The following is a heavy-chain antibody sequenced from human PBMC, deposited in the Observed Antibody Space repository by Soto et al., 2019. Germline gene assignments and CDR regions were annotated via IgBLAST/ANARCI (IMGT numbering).Heavy chain of an antibody. D-gene: IGHD3-3*01. CDR2: IYYSGST. V-gene: IGHV4-30-4*01. CDR3: ARVGYDFWSGYLNWFDP. J-gene: IGHJ5*02. Sequence: SETLSFTCTVSGGSISSGDYYWSWIRQPPGKGLEWIGYIYYSGSTYYNPSLKSRVTISVDTSKNQFSLKLSSVTAADTAVYYCARVGYDFWSGYLNWFDPWGQGTLVTVS. CDR1: GGSISSGDYY.